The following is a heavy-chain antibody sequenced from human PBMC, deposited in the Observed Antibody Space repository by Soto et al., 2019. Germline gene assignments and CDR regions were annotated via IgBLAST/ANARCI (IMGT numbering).Heavy chain of an antibody. V-gene: IGHV5-51*01. D-gene: IGHD5-12*01. J-gene: IGHJ6*02. CDR3: ARHVGIVATDRDYYGMDV. Sequence: GDTLKISCKGSGYSYTSYWNVWVRQMPGKGLEWMGIIYPGDSDTRYSPSFQGQVTISADKSISTAYLQWSSLQASDTAMYYCARHVGIVATDRDYYGMDVWGQGTTVTVSX. CDR2: IYPGDSDT. CDR1: GYSYTSYW.